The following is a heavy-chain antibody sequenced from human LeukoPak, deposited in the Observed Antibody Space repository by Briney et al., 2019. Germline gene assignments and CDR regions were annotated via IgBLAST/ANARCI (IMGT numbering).Heavy chain of an antibody. V-gene: IGHV4-59*01. CDR3: ARTYGDYYFDY. CDR1: GGSISSYY. Sequence: SETLSPTCTVSGGSISSYYWSWIRQPPGKGLEWIGYIYSSGSTSYKSSLKSRVTISVDTSKNQFSLRLSSVTAADTAVYYCARTYGDYYFDYWGQGTLVTVSS. D-gene: IGHD4-17*01. J-gene: IGHJ4*02. CDR2: IYSSGST.